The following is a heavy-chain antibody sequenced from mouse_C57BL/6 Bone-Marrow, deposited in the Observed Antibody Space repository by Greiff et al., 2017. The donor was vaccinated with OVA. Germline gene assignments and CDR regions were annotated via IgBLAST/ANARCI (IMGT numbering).Heavy chain of an antibody. Sequence: EVQRVESGEGLVKPGGSLKLSCAASGFTFSSYAMPWVRQTPEKRLEWVAYISSGGDYIYYADTVKGRFTISRDNARNTLYLQMSSLKSEDTAMYYCTRENYSNYEYFDVWGTGTTVTVSS. D-gene: IGHD2-5*01. CDR2: ISSGGDYI. J-gene: IGHJ1*03. V-gene: IGHV5-9-1*02. CDR1: GFTFSSYA. CDR3: TRENYSNYEYFDV.